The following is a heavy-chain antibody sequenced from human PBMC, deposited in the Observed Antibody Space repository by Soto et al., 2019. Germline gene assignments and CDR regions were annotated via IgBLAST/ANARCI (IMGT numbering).Heavy chain of an antibody. Sequence: GGSLRLSCAASGFTFSTYTMSWVRQAPGKGLEWVSSISSSSNYIYYADSVKGRFTISRDNAKNSLYLQMNSLRAEDTAVYYCARVGAYRDFDYWGQGTLVTVSS. CDR3: ARVGAYRDFDY. V-gene: IGHV3-21*01. CDR2: ISSSSNYI. CDR1: GFTFSTYT. J-gene: IGHJ4*02. D-gene: IGHD1-26*01.